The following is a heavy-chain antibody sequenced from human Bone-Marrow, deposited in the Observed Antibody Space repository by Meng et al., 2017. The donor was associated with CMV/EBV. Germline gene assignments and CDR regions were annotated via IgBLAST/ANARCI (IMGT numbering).Heavy chain of an antibody. J-gene: IGHJ4*02. CDR3: ARESSGYGSGGFDC. Sequence: GESLKISCAASGFTVSSNYMSWVRQAPGTGLEWVSAIYNTGSTYYANSVKGRFTISRDNSKNTLYLQMNSLRAEDTAVYYCARESSGYGSGGFDCWGQGTLVTVSS. CDR2: IYNTGST. D-gene: IGHD3-10*01. V-gene: IGHV3-53*01. CDR1: GFTVSSNY.